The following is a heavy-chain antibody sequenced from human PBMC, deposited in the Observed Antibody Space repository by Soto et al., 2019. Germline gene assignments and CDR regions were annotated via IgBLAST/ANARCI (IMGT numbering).Heavy chain of an antibody. CDR2: ISGSGSNT. CDR1: GFTFGTYA. J-gene: IGHJ4*02. CDR3: TKYVAYAFGYIDY. V-gene: IGHV3-23*01. Sequence: EVQLLESGGALVQPGGSLRLSCAASGFTFGTYAMTWVRLAPGQGLEWVLAISGSGSNTYYADSVKGRFTISRDNSKNTLFLQINSLRSEDTAVYYCTKYVAYAFGYIDYWGQGTLVTVSS. D-gene: IGHD2-21*01.